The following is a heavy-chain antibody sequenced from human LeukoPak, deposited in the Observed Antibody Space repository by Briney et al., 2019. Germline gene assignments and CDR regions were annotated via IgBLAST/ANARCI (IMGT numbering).Heavy chain of an antibody. CDR3: ARTVVVPAADLGYMDV. CDR2: IYYSGST. J-gene: IGHJ6*03. V-gene: IGHV4-31*03. CDR1: GGSISSGGYY. D-gene: IGHD2-2*01. Sequence: SETLSLTGTVSGGSISSGGYYWSWIRQHPGKGLEWIGYIYYSGSTYYNPSLKSRVTISVDTSKNQFSLKLSSVTAADTAVYYCARTVVVPAADLGYMDVWGKGTTVTVSS.